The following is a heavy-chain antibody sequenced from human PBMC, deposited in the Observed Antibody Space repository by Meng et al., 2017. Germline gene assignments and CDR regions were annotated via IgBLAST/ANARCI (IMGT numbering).Heavy chain of an antibody. V-gene: IGHV3-30*04. CDR2: ISYDGSNK. D-gene: IGHD3-22*01. Sequence: APGKGLEWVAVISYDGSNKYYADSVKGRFTISRDNSKNTLYLQMNSLRAEDTAVYYCARAPSKYYYDSSGYYYFPQEHAEYFQHWGQGTLVTVSS. CDR3: ARAPSKYYYDSSGYYYFPQEHAEYFQH. J-gene: IGHJ1*01.